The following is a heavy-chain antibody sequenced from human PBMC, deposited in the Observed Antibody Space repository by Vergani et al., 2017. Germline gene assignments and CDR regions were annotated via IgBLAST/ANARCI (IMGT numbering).Heavy chain of an antibody. J-gene: IGHJ5*02. D-gene: IGHD6-19*01. V-gene: IGHV4-39*01. CDR1: GAPIRSSNYY. CDR3: ARHSTVEWLVKLGWIDP. CDR2: IYYSGST. Sequence: QLQLQESGPGLVKPSATLSLTCSVFGAPIRSSNYYWGWIRQPPGKGLEWIASIYYSGSTYYNPSLKSRVTISVDTSKNQFSLKLSSVTAADTAVYFCARHSTVEWLVKLGWIDPWGQGILVTVSS.